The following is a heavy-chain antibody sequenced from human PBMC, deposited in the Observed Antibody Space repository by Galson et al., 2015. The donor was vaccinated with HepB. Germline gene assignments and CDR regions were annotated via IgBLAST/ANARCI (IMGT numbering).Heavy chain of an antibody. Sequence: SVKVSCKASGYTFTSYYMHWVRQAPGQGLEWMGIINPSGGSTSYAQKFQGRVTMTRDTSTSTVYMELSSLRSEDTAVYYCARELIGYCSSTSCYYFDYWGQGTLVTVSS. CDR2: INPSGGST. CDR3: ARELIGYCSSTSCYYFDY. CDR1: GYTFTSYY. D-gene: IGHD2-2*03. J-gene: IGHJ4*02. V-gene: IGHV1-46*01.